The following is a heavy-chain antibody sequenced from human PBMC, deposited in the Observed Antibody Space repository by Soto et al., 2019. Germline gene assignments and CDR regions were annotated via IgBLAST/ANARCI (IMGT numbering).Heavy chain of an antibody. D-gene: IGHD6-6*01. CDR3: ARESSSDPTYYYYGMDV. Sequence: PSQTLSLTCAISGDSVSSNSAAWNWIRQCPSRGLEWLGRTYYRSKWYNDYAVSVKSRITINPDTSKNQFSLQLNSVTPEDTAVYCCARESSSDPTYYYYGMDVWGQGTTVTVSS. CDR2: TYYRSKWYN. V-gene: IGHV6-1*01. CDR1: GDSVSSNSAA. J-gene: IGHJ6*02.